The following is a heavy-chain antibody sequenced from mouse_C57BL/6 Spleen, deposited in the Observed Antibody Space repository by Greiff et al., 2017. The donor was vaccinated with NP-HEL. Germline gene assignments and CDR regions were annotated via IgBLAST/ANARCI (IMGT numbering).Heavy chain of an antibody. Sequence: EVKLMESGPELVKPGASVKISCKASGYSFTGYYMNWVKQSPEKSLEWIGEINPSTGGTTSNQKFKAKATLTVDKSSSTAYMQLKSLTSEDSAVYYCARQDYYGSEAYWGQGTLVTVSA. CDR3: ARQDYYGSEAY. V-gene: IGHV1-42*01. J-gene: IGHJ3*01. CDR2: INPSTGGT. D-gene: IGHD1-1*01. CDR1: GYSFTGYY.